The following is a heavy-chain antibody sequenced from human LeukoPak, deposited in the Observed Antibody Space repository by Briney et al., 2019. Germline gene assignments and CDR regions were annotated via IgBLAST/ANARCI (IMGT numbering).Heavy chain of an antibody. CDR1: GYTFTSYS. CDR3: ARDNDSRDPPHFDY. CDR2: INPNSGGT. Sequence: TSVKVSCKASGYTFTSYSVHWVRQAPGQGLEWMGWINPNSGGTNYAQKFQGRVTMTRDTSISTAYMELSSLRSEDTAVYYCARDNDSRDPPHFDYWGQGTLVTVSS. V-gene: IGHV1-2*02. D-gene: IGHD3-16*01. J-gene: IGHJ4*02.